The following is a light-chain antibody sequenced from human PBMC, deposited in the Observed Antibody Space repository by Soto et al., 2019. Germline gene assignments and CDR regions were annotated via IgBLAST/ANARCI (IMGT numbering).Light chain of an antibody. CDR1: SSDVGGYKY. J-gene: IGLJ2*01. CDR3: CSYAGGYTLV. Sequence: QSALTQPRSVSGSPGQSVTISCTGTSSDVGGYKYVSWYQQHPGKAPKLMIYDVSKRPSGVPDRFSGSKSGNTASLTISWLQAEDEADYYCCSYAGGYTLVFGGGTKLTVL. CDR2: DVS. V-gene: IGLV2-11*01.